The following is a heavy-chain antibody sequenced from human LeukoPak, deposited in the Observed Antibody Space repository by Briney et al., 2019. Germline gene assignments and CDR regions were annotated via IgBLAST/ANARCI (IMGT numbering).Heavy chain of an antibody. CDR3: ASRNYCGSGSYSEAFDI. V-gene: IGHV1-46*01. CDR1: GYTFTSYY. CDR2: INPSGGST. J-gene: IGHJ3*02. D-gene: IGHD3-10*01. Sequence: ASVKVSCKASGYTFTSYYMHWVRQAPGQGLEWMGIINPSGGSTSYAQKFQGRVTMTRDMSTSTVYMELSSLRSEDTAVYYCASRNYCGSGSYSEAFDIWGQGTMVTVSS.